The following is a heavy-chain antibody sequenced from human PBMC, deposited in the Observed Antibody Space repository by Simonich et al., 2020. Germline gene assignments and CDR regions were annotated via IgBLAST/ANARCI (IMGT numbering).Heavy chain of an antibody. CDR2: ISGSGGST. V-gene: IGHV3-23*01. CDR1: GFTFSSYA. Sequence: GGGLVQPGGSLRLSCAASGFTFSSYAMSWVRQAPGKGLEWVSAISGSGGSTYYADSVKGRFTISRDNSKNTLYLQMNSLRAEDTAVYYCAKDLGERITMDVVVFDAFDIWGQGTMVTVSS. D-gene: IGHD3-22*01. J-gene: IGHJ3*02. CDR3: AKDLGERITMDVVVFDAFDI.